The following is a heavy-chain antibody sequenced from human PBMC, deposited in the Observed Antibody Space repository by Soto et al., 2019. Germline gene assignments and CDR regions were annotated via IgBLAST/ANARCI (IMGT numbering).Heavy chain of an antibody. Sequence: QVQLVQSGAEVKKPGSSVKVFCKTSGGTFGSYAISWVRQAPGQGLGWMGGIIPIFSTPNYAQKFQGRVTITADESTSTAYMELSSLRSEDTAVYYCARPIQYYFDTSAQSAWFDPWGQGTLVTVSS. V-gene: IGHV1-69*12. CDR3: ARPIQYYFDTSAQSAWFDP. CDR2: IIPIFSTP. CDR1: GGTFGSYA. D-gene: IGHD3-22*01. J-gene: IGHJ5*02.